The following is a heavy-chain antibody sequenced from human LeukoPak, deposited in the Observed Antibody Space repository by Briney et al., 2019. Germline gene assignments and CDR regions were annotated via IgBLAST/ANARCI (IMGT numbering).Heavy chain of an antibody. CDR3: ARGLRFLEWLPYYFDY. CDR1: GGSISSGSYY. V-gene: IGHV4-61*02. Sequence: SQTLSLTCTVSGGSISSGSYYWSWIRQPAGKGLEWIGRIYTSGSTNYNPSLKSRVTISVGTSKNQFSLKLSSVTAADTAVYYCARGLRFLEWLPYYFDYWGQGTLVTVSS. J-gene: IGHJ4*02. D-gene: IGHD3-3*01. CDR2: IYTSGST.